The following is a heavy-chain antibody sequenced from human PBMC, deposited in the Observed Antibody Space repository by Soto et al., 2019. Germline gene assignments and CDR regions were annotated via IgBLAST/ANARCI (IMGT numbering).Heavy chain of an antibody. CDR1: GITFSNYW. J-gene: IGHJ3*02. CDR3: ARDQDDSSDAFDN. V-gene: IGHV3-7*01. Sequence: EVHLVESGGGLVQPGGSLRLSCAASGITFSNYWMTWVRQAPGKGLEWVANIKQDGSEKYYVDSVKGRFTISRDNAKNSLYLQMNSLRAEDTAVYYCARDQDDSSDAFDNWGQGTMVTVSS. D-gene: IGHD3-3*01. CDR2: IKQDGSEK.